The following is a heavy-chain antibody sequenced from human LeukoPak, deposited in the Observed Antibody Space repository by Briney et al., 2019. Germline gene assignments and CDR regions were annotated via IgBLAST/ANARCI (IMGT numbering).Heavy chain of an antibody. V-gene: IGHV3-48*01. Sequence: HAGGSLRLSCVASGFTFSSYTMNWVRQAPGKGLEWVSYIISSSSSIYYADSVKGRLTISRDNAKNSLYLQMNSLRAEDTAVYYCARDLSIVVVSGGDAFDIWGQGTMVTVSS. CDR1: GFTFSSYT. CDR3: ARDLSIVVVSGGDAFDI. J-gene: IGHJ3*02. CDR2: IISSSSSI. D-gene: IGHD2-2*01.